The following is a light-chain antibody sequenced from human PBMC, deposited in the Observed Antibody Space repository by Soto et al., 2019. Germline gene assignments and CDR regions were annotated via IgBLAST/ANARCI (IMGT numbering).Light chain of an antibody. CDR2: AAS. CDR3: QKYSSAPFT. Sequence: DIQMTQSPSSLSASVGDRVTITCRASQGISNYVAWYQQKPGTAPKVLISAASTLQSGIPSRFSGSGFGTDFTLNISSLQPEDVATYYCQKYSSAPFTFSPGTKVEIK. J-gene: IGKJ3*01. CDR1: QGISNY. V-gene: IGKV1-27*01.